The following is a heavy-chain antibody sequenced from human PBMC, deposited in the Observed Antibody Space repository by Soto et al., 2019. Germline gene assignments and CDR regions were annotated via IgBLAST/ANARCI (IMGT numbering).Heavy chain of an antibody. D-gene: IGHD3-3*01. J-gene: IGHJ4*02. CDR2: TYYRSKWYN. V-gene: IGHV6-1*01. CDR3: ARGTYYDFWSGYYLVLDY. Sequence: PSQTLSLTCAISGDSVSSNSAAWNWIRQSPSRGLEWLGRTYYRSKWYNDYAVSVKSRITINRDTSKNQFSLQLNSVTPEDTAVYYCARGTYYDFWSGYYLVLDYWGQGTLVTVSS. CDR1: GDSVSSNSAA.